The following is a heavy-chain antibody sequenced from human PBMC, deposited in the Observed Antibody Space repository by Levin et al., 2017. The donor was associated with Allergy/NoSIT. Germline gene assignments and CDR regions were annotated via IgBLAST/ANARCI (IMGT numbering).Heavy chain of an antibody. CDR3: ARGDFDS. CDR1: GYTFTGYY. D-gene: IGHD3-16*01. V-gene: IGHV1-2*02. Sequence: ASVKVSCKASGYTFTGYYIHWVRQAPGQGLEWMGWINPSSGDTNYAQKFQGRVTMTRDTSINTAYMELSGLRSDDTAVYYCARGDFDSWGQGTLVTVSS. CDR2: INPSSGDT. J-gene: IGHJ4*02.